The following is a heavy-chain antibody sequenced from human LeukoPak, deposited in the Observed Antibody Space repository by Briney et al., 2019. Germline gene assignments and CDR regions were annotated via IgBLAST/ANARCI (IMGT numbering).Heavy chain of an antibody. CDR3: ARSPARWLHLEDYYFDY. Sequence: SETLSLTCTVSGGSISSNNYYWGWIRQPPGMGLEWIGSIYYSGSTYYNPSLKSRVTISVDTSKNQFSLKLSSVTAADTAVYYCARSPARWLHLEDYYFDYWGQGTLVTVSS. V-gene: IGHV4-39*07. CDR1: GGSISSNNYY. D-gene: IGHD5-24*01. J-gene: IGHJ4*02. CDR2: IYYSGST.